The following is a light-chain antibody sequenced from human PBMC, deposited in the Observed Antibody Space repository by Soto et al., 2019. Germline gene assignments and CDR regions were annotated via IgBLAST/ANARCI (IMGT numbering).Light chain of an antibody. J-gene: IGKJ1*01. Sequence: DIQMTQSPSTLSGSVGDRVTITCRASQTISSWLAWYQQKPGKAPKLLIYKASTLKSGVPSRFSGSGSGTEFTLTISSLQPDDFATYYCQNYNSYSEAFGQGTK. CDR2: KAS. V-gene: IGKV1-5*03. CDR1: QTISSW. CDR3: QNYNSYSEA.